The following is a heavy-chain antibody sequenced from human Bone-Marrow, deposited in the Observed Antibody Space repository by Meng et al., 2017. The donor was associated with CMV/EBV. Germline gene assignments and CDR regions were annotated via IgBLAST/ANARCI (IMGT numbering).Heavy chain of an antibody. D-gene: IGHD3-22*01. CDR1: GGTFSSYA. J-gene: IGHJ4*02. Sequence: QIQLVESGAVVEQPXTSVMVSCNASGGTFSSYAISWVRQAPGQGLEWMGGIIPIFGTANYAQKFQGRVTITADESTSTAYMELSSLRSEDTAVYYCASETYYYDSSGYSSFDYWGQGTLVTVSS. V-gene: IGHV1-69*12. CDR3: ASETYYYDSSGYSSFDY. CDR2: IIPIFGTA.